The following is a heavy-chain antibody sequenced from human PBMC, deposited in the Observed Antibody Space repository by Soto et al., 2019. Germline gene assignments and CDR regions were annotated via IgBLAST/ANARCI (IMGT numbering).Heavy chain of an antibody. V-gene: IGHV1-18*01. CDR1: GYTFTSYG. CDR3: ATLPPLGFGELFSALSYYYYGMDV. Sequence: ASVKVSCKASGYTFTSYGISWVRQAPGQGLEWMGWISAYNGNTNYAQKLQGRVTMTTDTSTSTAYMELRSLRSDDTAVYYCATLPPLGFGELFSALSYYYYGMDVWGQGTTVTVSS. CDR2: ISAYNGNT. J-gene: IGHJ6*02. D-gene: IGHD3-10*01.